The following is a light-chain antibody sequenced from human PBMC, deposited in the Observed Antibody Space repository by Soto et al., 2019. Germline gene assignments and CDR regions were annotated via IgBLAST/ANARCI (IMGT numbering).Light chain of an antibody. CDR2: SNN. V-gene: IGLV1-44*01. CDR3: AAWDDSLNGVV. CDR1: SSNIGSNT. Sequence: QSVLTQPPSASGTPGQRVTISCSGSSSNIGSNTVNWYQQLPGTAPKLLIYSNNQRPSGVPDRFSGSKSGPSASLAISGLQSEDDADYYCAAWDDSLNGVVFGGGTKVTVL. J-gene: IGLJ2*01.